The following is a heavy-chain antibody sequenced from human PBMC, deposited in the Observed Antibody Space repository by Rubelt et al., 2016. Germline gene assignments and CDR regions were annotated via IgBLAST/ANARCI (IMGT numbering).Heavy chain of an antibody. CDR2: VYSSGST. J-gene: IGHJ6*02. Sequence: QVQLQESGPGLVKPSETLSLTCSVSGGSISGYYWNWIRQPPGKGLEWIGYVYSSGSTNYNPSLKSRVTISVDSSKNQFSLKLSSVTAADTAVYYCVAEGFNYHGMDVWGQGTTVTVAS. CDR1: GGSISGYY. CDR3: VAEGFNYHGMDV. V-gene: IGHV4-59*01.